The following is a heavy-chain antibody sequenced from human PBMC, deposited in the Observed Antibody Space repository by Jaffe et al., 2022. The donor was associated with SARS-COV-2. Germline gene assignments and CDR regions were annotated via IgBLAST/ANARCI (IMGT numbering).Heavy chain of an antibody. CDR2: ISYDGSNK. J-gene: IGHJ4*02. CDR1: GFTFSSYA. Sequence: QVQLVESGGGVVQPGRSLRLSCAASGFTFSSYAMHWVRQAPGKGLEWVAVISYDGSNKYYADSVKGRFTISRDNSKNTLYLQMNSLRAEDTAVYYCARVKVMATINGSFDYWGQGTLVTVSS. D-gene: IGHD5-12*01. V-gene: IGHV3-30-3*01. CDR3: ARVKVMATINGSFDY.